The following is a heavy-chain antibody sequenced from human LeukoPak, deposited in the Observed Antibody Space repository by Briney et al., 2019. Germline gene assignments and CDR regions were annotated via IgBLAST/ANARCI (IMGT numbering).Heavy chain of an antibody. D-gene: IGHD3-16*01. CDR1: GGSISSGTHY. Sequence: SETLSLTCTVSGGSISSGTHYYNWIRQHPGKGLEWIGYIYFTGITSYNPSLKSRVTMSVDMSMNQVSLKVTSLTAADTAVYYCAASSGVTLGRFWGQGALVTVSS. V-gene: IGHV4-31*03. J-gene: IGHJ4*02. CDR2: IYFTGIT. CDR3: AASSGVTLGRF.